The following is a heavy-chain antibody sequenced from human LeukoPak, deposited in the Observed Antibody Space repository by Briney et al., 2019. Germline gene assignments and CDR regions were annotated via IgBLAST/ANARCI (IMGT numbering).Heavy chain of an antibody. CDR2: ISGSGGST. CDR1: GFTFSSYA. CDR3: AKGPYYYDSSGYYPFDY. Sequence: PGGSLRLSCAASGFTFSSYAMSWVRQAPGKGLEWVSAISGSGGSTYYADSVKGRFTISRDNSKNTLYLQMTSLRAEDTAVYYCAKGPYYYDSSGYYPFDYWGQGTLVTVSS. D-gene: IGHD3-22*01. J-gene: IGHJ4*02. V-gene: IGHV3-23*01.